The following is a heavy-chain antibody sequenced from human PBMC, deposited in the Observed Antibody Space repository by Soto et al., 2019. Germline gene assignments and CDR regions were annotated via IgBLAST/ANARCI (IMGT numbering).Heavy chain of an antibody. CDR3: ARVQDYYGSGNYYWFDP. J-gene: IGHJ5*02. D-gene: IGHD3-10*01. Sequence: QVQLVQSGAEVKKPGSSVRVSCKASGGTFRNYAISWVRQAPGQGFEWMGRIIPILDLSNYAQKFQGRVKVNADKTTRHVYMELSRLRSEDTGVYYWARVQDYYGSGNYYWFDPWGQGTLVTVSS. CDR2: IIPILDLS. CDR1: GGTFRNYA. V-gene: IGHV1-69*04.